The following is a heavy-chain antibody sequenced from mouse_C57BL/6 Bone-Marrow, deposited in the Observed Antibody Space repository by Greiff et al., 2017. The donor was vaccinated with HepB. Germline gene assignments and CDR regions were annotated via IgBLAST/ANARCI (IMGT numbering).Heavy chain of an antibody. CDR2: IDPENGDT. V-gene: IGHV14-4*01. Sequence: VQLKESGAELVRPGASVKLSCTASGFNIKDDYMHWVKQRPEQGLEWIGWIDPENGDTEYASKFQGKATITADTSSNTAYLQLSSLTSEDTAVYYCTVTVVAPYYYAMDYWGQGTSVTVSS. D-gene: IGHD1-1*01. CDR1: GFNIKDDY. CDR3: TVTVVAPYYYAMDY. J-gene: IGHJ4*01.